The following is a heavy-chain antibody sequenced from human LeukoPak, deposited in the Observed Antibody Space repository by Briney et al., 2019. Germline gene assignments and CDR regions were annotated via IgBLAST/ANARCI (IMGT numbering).Heavy chain of an antibody. CDR2: INPHGGVT. CDR3: ARGQAWVDLIDY. Sequence: ASVKVSFKASGYTFSDFYIHWVRQAPGQRLEWLGWINPHGGVTEYSQKFHGRVTITRDTSISTAYMELSGLTSDDAALYYCARGQAWVDLIDYWGQGTQVTVSS. CDR1: GYTFSDFY. D-gene: IGHD1-26*01. J-gene: IGHJ4*02. V-gene: IGHV1-2*02.